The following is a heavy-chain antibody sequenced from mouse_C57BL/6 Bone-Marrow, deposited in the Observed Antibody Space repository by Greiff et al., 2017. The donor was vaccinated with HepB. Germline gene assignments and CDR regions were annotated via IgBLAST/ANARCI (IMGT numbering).Heavy chain of an antibody. CDR3: ARTLYYGSSYWYFDV. CDR2: IYPGSGST. J-gene: IGHJ1*03. CDR1: GYTFTSYW. D-gene: IGHD1-1*01. V-gene: IGHV1-55*01. Sequence: QVQLQQPGAELVKPGASVKMSCKASGYTFTSYWITWVKQRPGQGLEWIGDIYPGSGSTNYNEKFKSKATLTVDTSSSTAYMQLSSLTSEDSAVYYCARTLYYGSSYWYFDVWGTGTTVTVSS.